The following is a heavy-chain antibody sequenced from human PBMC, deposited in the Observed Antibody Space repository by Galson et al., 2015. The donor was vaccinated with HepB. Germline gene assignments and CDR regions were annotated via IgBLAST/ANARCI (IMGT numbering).Heavy chain of an antibody. J-gene: IGHJ5*01. CDR2: ITGSGGMT. CDR3: VKFRGSGSYKSYWFDC. Sequence: SLRLSCAASGFTFRTYAMTWVRQAPGKGLEWVSGITGSGGMTFYADSVKGRFTISRDNSKNTLYLQMNSLSAEDTAVYYCVKFRGSGSYKSYWFDCWGQGTLATVSS. V-gene: IGHV3-23*01. D-gene: IGHD1-26*01. CDR1: GFTFRTYA.